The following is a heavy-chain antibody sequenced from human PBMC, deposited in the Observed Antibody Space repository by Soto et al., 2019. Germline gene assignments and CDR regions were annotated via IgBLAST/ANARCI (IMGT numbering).Heavy chain of an antibody. CDR1: GGSISPGGYP. Sequence: SETLSLTCAVSGGSISPGGYPWCWLRQPPGKGLEWIGYIYHSGSTYYNPSLKSRVTISVDRSKNQFSLKLSSVTAADTAVYYCASPPGVVGATRAAFDIWGQGTMVT. V-gene: IGHV4-30-2*01. D-gene: IGHD1-26*01. CDR3: ASPPGVVGATRAAFDI. J-gene: IGHJ3*02. CDR2: IYHSGST.